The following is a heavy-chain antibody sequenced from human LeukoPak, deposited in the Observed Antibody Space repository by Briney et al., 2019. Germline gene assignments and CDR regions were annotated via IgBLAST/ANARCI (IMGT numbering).Heavy chain of an antibody. Sequence: SETLYLTCAVSGYSISSGYYWGWIRQPPGKGLEWIGSIYHSGSTYYNPSLKSRVTISVDTSKNQFSLKLSSVTAADTAVYYCARPLASILDAFDIWGQGTMVTVSS. D-gene: IGHD5-12*01. CDR1: GYSISSGYY. J-gene: IGHJ3*02. CDR3: ARPLASILDAFDI. V-gene: IGHV4-38-2*01. CDR2: IYHSGST.